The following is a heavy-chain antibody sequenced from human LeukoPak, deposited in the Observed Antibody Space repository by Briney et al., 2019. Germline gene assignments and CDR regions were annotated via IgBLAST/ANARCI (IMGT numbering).Heavy chain of an antibody. V-gene: IGHV3-23*01. CDR2: IGGSCANK. CDR3: TKESSVPFGITD. D-gene: IGHD3-10*01. Sequence: GGPLRLSCAASGFTFSRYAMIWVHQAPGKGLEWVSAIGGSCANKLYADSVKGRFTISSDNSQSTLFLQMNSLKPGNRAVDYCTKESSVPFGITDWGEGTLVTVSS. CDR1: GFTFSRYA. J-gene: IGHJ4*02.